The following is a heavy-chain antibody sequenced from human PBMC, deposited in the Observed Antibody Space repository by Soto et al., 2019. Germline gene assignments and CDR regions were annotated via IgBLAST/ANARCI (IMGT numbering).Heavy chain of an antibody. D-gene: IGHD3-22*01. CDR3: ARHTMIVVLGAFDI. Sequence: SETLYLTCTVSGGSISSYYWSWIRQPPGKGLEWIGYIHYSGSTNYNPSLKSRVTISVDTSKDQFSLKLSSVTAADTAVYYCARHTMIVVLGAFDIWGQGTMVT. J-gene: IGHJ3*02. CDR2: IHYSGST. CDR1: GGSISSYY. V-gene: IGHV4-59*08.